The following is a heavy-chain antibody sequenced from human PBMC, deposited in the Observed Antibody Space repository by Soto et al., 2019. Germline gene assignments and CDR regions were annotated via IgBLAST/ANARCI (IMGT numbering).Heavy chain of an antibody. V-gene: IGHV4-34*01. J-gene: IGHJ4*02. CDR3: ERGPKMGT. Sequence: PSETLSLTCAVYGGSFSGYYWSWIRQPPGKGLEWIGEINHSGSTNYNPSLKSRVTISVDTSKNQFSLKLSSVTAADTAVYYCERGPKMGTWGQGTLVTVSS. CDR2: INHSGST. D-gene: IGHD1-7*01. CDR1: GGSFSGYY.